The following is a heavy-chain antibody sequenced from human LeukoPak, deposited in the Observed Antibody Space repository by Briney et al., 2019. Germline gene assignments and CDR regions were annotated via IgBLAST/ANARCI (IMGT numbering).Heavy chain of an antibody. CDR1: GFTFDHYT. CDR2: ITWDGGSS. Sequence: GGSLRLSCAASGFTFDHYTMHWVRQAPGKGLEWVSLITWDGGSSFYADSVKGRFTISRDNSKNSLYLQMSSLRTEDTAFYYCAAGAQKYFHHWGQGTLVTVSS. V-gene: IGHV3-43*01. CDR3: AAGAQKYFHH. J-gene: IGHJ1*01.